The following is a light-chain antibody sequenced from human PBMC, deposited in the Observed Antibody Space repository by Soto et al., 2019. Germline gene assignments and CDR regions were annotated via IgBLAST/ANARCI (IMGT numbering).Light chain of an antibody. J-gene: IGLJ2*01. CDR2: EVS. V-gene: IGLV2-8*01. Sequence: QSALTQPPSASGSPGQSVTISCTGSSSDVGAYNYVSWYQQHPGKAPKLMIYEVSKRPSGVPDRLSGSKSGNTASLTVSGLQAEDEADYYCSSYGGSNPVVFGGGTKVTVL. CDR1: SSDVGAYNY. CDR3: SSYGGSNPVV.